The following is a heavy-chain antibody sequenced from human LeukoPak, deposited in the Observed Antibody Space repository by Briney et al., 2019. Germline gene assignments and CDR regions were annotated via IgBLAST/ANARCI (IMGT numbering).Heavy chain of an antibody. CDR2: ISSSSSYI. J-gene: IGHJ3*02. D-gene: IGHD4-17*01. CDR3: ARSLSPYHDYDAFDI. V-gene: IGHV3-21*01. CDR1: GFTVSSNY. Sequence: GGSLRLSCAASGFTVSSNYMSWVRQAPGKGLEWVSSISSSSSYIYYADSVKGRFTISRDNAKNSQYLQMNSLRAEDTAVYYCARSLSPYHDYDAFDIWGQGTMVTVSS.